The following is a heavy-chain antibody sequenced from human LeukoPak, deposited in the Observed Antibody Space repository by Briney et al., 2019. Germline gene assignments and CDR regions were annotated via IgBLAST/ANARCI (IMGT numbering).Heavy chain of an antibody. Sequence: SQTLSLTCAVYGRSFSVYYWSWIRQPPGKGLEWIGEINHSGSTNYNPSLKSRVTISVDTSKNQFSLKRSSVTAADTAVYYCARLIARIAAAGKNWFDPWGQGTLVTVSS. J-gene: IGHJ5*02. CDR3: ARLIARIAAAGKNWFDP. CDR2: INHSGST. D-gene: IGHD6-13*01. V-gene: IGHV4-34*01. CDR1: GRSFSVYY.